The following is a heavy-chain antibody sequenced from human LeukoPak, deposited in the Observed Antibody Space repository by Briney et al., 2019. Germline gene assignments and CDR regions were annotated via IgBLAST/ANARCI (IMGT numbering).Heavy chain of an antibody. CDR3: ARRVYSGSYYFWFDP. D-gene: IGHD1-26*01. CDR2: IWYDGSNK. V-gene: IGHV3-33*01. J-gene: IGHJ5*02. Sequence: GGSLRLSCAASGFTFSSYGMHWVRQAPGKGLEWVAVIWYDGSNKYYADSVKGRFTISRDNSKNTLYLQMNSLRAEDTAVYYCARRVYSGSYYFWFDPWGQGTLVTVSS. CDR1: GFTFSSYG.